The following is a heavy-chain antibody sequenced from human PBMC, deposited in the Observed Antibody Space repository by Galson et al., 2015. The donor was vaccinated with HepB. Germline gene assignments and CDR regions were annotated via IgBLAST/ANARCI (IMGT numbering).Heavy chain of an antibody. CDR2: INPKSGDT. CDR1: GYTFTDHY. J-gene: IGHJ5*02. CDR3: ARGGGRYCLDA. Sequence: SGYTFTDHYFRWVRQAPGQGLEWMGWINPKSGDTKYEQNFQGRVSMTRDTSVSLVSMELSSLRSDDTAVYYCARGGGRYCLDAWGQGTLVIVSS. V-gene: IGHV1-2*02. D-gene: IGHD3-10*01.